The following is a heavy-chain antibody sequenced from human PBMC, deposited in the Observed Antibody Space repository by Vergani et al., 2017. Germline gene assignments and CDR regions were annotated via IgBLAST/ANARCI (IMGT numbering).Heavy chain of an antibody. V-gene: IGHV1-69*06. J-gene: IGHJ4*02. CDR1: GGTFSSYA. D-gene: IGHD4-17*01. CDR2: IIPIFGTA. Sequence: QVQLVQSGAEVKKPGSSVKVSCKASGGTFSSYAISWVRQAPGQGLEWMGGIIPIFGTANYEQKFQGRVTITADKSTSTAYMELSSLRSEDTAVYYCALFLQGGYGDYAVVYWGQGTLVTVSS. CDR3: ALFLQGGYGDYAVVY.